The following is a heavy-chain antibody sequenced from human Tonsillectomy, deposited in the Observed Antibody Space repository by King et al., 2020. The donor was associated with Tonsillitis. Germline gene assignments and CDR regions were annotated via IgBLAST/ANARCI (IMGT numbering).Heavy chain of an antibody. CDR3: AHRPFDGEVFDY. V-gene: IGHV2-5*02. Sequence: ITLQASGPTLVKPTQTLTLTCTFSGFSLGTPGEGVGWIRQPPGKALEWLALIYWDDDKRYSPSLKSRLIITKDTSKNQVVLTVTNLHPVDTATYYCAHRPFDGEVFDYWGQGTLVTVSS. CDR2: IYWDDDK. D-gene: IGHD3-10*01. CDR1: GFSLGTPGEG. J-gene: IGHJ4*02.